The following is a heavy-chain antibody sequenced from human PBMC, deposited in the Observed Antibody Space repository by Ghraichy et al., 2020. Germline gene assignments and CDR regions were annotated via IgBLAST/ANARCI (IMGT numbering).Heavy chain of an antibody. CDR1: GFTFSHTD. Sequence: GGSLRLSCAASGFTFSHTDMSWVRLAPGKGLEWVASINPAGSVISYASSVKGRLSISRDNTRDSLYLQLESPRADDTALYYCATGGNTQHYDERGFSYYFYHWGQGTLVTVSS. V-gene: IGHV3-21*01. D-gene: IGHD4-17*01. CDR3: ATGGNTQHYDERGFSYYFYH. CDR2: INPAGSVI. J-gene: IGHJ4*02.